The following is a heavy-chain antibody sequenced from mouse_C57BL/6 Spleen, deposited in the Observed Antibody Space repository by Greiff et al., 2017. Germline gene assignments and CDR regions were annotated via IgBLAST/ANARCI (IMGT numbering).Heavy chain of an antibody. CDR3: APESGSSLPFAY. CDR2: IHPSDSDT. J-gene: IGHJ3*01. CDR1: GYTFTSYW. V-gene: IGHV1-74*01. Sequence: QVQLQQPGAELVKPGASVKVSRKASGYTFTSYWMHWVKQRPGQGLEWIGRIHPSDSDTNYNQKFKGKATLTVDKSSSTAYMQLSSLTSEDSAVYYCAPESGSSLPFAYWGQGTLVTVSA. D-gene: IGHD1-1*01.